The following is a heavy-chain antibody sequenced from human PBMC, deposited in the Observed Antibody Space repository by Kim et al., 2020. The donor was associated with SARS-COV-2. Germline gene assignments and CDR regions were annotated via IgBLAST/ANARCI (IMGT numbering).Heavy chain of an antibody. D-gene: IGHD2-15*01. J-gene: IGHJ5*02. CDR3: ARRRVAATGYNWFDP. Sequence: ASVKVSCKASGYTFTSYDINWVRQATGQGLEWMGWMNPNSGNTGYAQKFQGRVTMTRNTSISTAYMELSSLRSEDTAVYYCARRRVAATGYNWFDPWGQGTLVTVSS. V-gene: IGHV1-8*01. CDR2: MNPNSGNT. CDR1: GYTFTSYD.